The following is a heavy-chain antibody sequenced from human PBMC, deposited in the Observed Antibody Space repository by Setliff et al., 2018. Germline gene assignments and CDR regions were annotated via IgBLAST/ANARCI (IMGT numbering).Heavy chain of an antibody. CDR3: ARVRIVPYCMDV. CDR1: GGSIGSCY. V-gene: IGHV4-4*07. Sequence: SETLSLTCTVSGGSIGSCYWTWIRQPAGRGLEWIGRIYTTGSTNFNPSLNSRVTMSLDKSKNQFSLKLSSVTAADSAVYFCARVRIVPYCMDVWGKGTTVTVSS. D-gene: IGHD2-15*01. J-gene: IGHJ6*03. CDR2: IYTTGST.